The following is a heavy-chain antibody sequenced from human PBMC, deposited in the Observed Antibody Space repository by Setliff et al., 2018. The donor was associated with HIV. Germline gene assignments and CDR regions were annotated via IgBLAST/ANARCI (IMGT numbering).Heavy chain of an antibody. V-gene: IGHV4-4*08. CDR3: ARASSRLNCSGGSCYRAPYAFDI. Sequence: SETLSLTCTLSGDSVTTPYYWGWIRQPPGKGLEWIGYIYTSGSTNYNPSLKSRVTISVDTSKNQFSLKLSSVTAADTAVYYCARASSRLNCSGGSCYRAPYAFDIWGQGTMVTVSS. J-gene: IGHJ3*02. D-gene: IGHD2-15*01. CDR1: GDSVTTPYY. CDR2: IYTSGST.